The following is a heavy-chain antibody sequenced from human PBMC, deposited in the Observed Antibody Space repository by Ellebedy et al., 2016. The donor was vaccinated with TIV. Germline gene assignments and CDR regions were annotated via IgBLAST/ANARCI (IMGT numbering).Heavy chain of an antibody. D-gene: IGHD4-23*01. V-gene: IGHV1-46*01. Sequence: AASVKVSCKASGYNFTSYDINWVRQATGQGLEWMGLINPSGGSTNYAQKFQGRVSMTSDTSTTTVYMELSSLRYEDTAIYYCARDLSGGNSADLWGQGTLVTVSS. CDR2: INPSGGST. CDR3: ARDLSGGNSADL. CDR1: GYNFTSYD. J-gene: IGHJ3*01.